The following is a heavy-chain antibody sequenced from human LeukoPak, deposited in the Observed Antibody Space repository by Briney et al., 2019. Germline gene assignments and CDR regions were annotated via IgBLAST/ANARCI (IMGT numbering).Heavy chain of an antibody. D-gene: IGHD3-22*01. Sequence: PSETLSLTCAVYGGSFSGYYWSWIRQPPGKGLEWIGETNHSGSTNYNPSLKSRVTIPVDTSKNQFSLKLSSVTAADTAVYYCARGHYYDSSGYPLYYYYYGMDVWGQGTTVTVSS. CDR1: GGSFSGYY. J-gene: IGHJ6*02. CDR3: ARGHYYDSSGYPLYYYYYGMDV. CDR2: TNHSGST. V-gene: IGHV4-34*01.